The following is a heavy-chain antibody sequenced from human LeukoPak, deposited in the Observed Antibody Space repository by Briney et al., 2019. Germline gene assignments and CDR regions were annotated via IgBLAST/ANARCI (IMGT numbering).Heavy chain of an antibody. Sequence: GASVKVSCKASGGTFSSYAISWVRQAPGQGLEWMGRIIPIFGTANYAQKFQGRVTITADKSTSTAYMELSSLRSEDTAVYYCARDPRQEGYGDNSPLYYYYYMDVWGKGTTVTVSS. V-gene: IGHV1-69*06. J-gene: IGHJ6*03. D-gene: IGHD4-23*01. CDR1: GGTFSSYA. CDR2: IIPIFGTA. CDR3: ARDPRQEGYGDNSPLYYYYYMDV.